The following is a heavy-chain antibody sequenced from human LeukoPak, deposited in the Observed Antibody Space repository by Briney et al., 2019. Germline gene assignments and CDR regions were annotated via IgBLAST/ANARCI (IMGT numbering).Heavy chain of an antibody. CDR3: ARGIVGALDAFDI. CDR2: ISGDGART. D-gene: IGHD1-26*01. Sequence: GGSLRLSCSASGFTFSSFVMHCVRQAPGKGLEYVSGISGDGARTYCADSVKGRFTISRDNSKNTLYLQMNSLRAEDTAVYYCARGIVGALDAFDIWGQGTMVTVSS. V-gene: IGHV3-64*04. J-gene: IGHJ3*02. CDR1: GFTFSSFV.